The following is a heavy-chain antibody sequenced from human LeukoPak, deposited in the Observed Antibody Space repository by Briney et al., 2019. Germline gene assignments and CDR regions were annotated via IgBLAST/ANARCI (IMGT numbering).Heavy chain of an antibody. Sequence: PGRSLRLSCAASGFTFSSYGMHWVRPAPGKGLEWVAVIWYDGSNKYYADSVKGRFTISRDNSKNTLYLQMNSLRAEDTAVYYCAREWLHRAFDYWGQGTLVTVSS. CDR2: IWYDGSNK. D-gene: IGHD3-22*01. V-gene: IGHV3-33*01. J-gene: IGHJ4*02. CDR1: GFTFSSYG. CDR3: AREWLHRAFDY.